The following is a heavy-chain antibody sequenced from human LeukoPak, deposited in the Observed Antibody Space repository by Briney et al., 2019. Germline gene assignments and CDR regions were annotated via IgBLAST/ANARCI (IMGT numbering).Heavy chain of an antibody. CDR1: GYSFTY. V-gene: IGHV1-69*13. D-gene: IGHD3-22*01. CDR3: ASWHYYDGSEDY. J-gene: IGHJ4*02. CDR2: IIPLFGAT. Sequence: SVKVSCKTSGYSFTYMHWIRQAPGQGLEWMGGIIPLFGATNYAQKFQDRVTITADESTTTAYMQLSSLRSEDTAMYYCASWHYYDGSEDYWGQGTLVTVSS.